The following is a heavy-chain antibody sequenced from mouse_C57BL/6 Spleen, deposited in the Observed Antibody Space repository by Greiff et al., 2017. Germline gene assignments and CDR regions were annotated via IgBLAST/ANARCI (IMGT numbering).Heavy chain of an antibody. J-gene: IGHJ4*01. D-gene: IGHD2-14*01. CDR2: IYPGSGST. Sequence: QVQLQQSGAELVKPGASVKMSCKASGYTFTSYWITWVKQRPGQGLEWIGDIYPGSGSTNYNEKFKSKATLTVDTSSSPAYMQLSSLTSEDSAVYYCARDPGTGPRDYWGQGTSVTVSS. CDR1: GYTFTSYW. V-gene: IGHV1-55*01. CDR3: ARDPGTGPRDY.